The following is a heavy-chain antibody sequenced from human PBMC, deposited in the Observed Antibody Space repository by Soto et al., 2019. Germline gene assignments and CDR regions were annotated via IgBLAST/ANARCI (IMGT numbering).Heavy chain of an antibody. V-gene: IGHV3-23*01. CDR2: INGGGGTT. Sequence: GGSLRLSCAASGFSFSGYTMNWVRQAQGKGLEWISGINGGGGTTYYADSVKGRFTISRDDSKNILYLQMNSPRAEDTAIYYCAKDRHPDGIWTFDYWGRGTLVTVS. CDR3: AKDRHPDGIWTFDY. J-gene: IGHJ4*02. CDR1: GFSFSGYT. D-gene: IGHD3-9*01.